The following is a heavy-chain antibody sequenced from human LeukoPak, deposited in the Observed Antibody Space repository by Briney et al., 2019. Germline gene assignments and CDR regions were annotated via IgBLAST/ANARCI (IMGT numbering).Heavy chain of an antibody. CDR1: GFTFSSYA. CDR3: AKDQGSSGWYRY. V-gene: IGHV3-23*01. Sequence: GGSLRLSCAASGFTFSSYAMSWVRQAPGRGLEWVSAISGSGGSTYYADSVKGRFTISRDNSKNTLYLQMNSLKAEDTAVYYCAKDQGSSGWYRYWGQGTLVTVSS. J-gene: IGHJ4*02. D-gene: IGHD6-19*01. CDR2: ISGSGGST.